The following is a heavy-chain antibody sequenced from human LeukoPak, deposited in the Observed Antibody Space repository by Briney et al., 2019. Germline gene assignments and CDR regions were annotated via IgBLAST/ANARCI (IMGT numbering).Heavy chain of an antibody. J-gene: IGHJ3*02. D-gene: IGHD4-17*01. CDR2: ISSSSSYI. Sequence: PGGSLRLSCAASGFTFSTYSMNWVRQAPGKRLKWVSSISSSSSYIYYADSVKGRFTISRDNAKNSLFLQMNSLRAEDTAVYYCAGINDYGDPTGAFDIWGQGTMVTVSS. CDR1: GFTFSTYS. V-gene: IGHV3-21*01. CDR3: AGINDYGDPTGAFDI.